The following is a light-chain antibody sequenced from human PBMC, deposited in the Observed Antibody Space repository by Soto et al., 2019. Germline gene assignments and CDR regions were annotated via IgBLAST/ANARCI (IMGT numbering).Light chain of an antibody. Sequence: QSVLTQPPSVSGAPGQRVTFSCIGSSSNIGADHDVHWYQQLPGTAPKLLIYGTVNRPSGVPDRFSGSKSGASAALAITGLQAEDEADYYCQSYDSSLGFVFGTGTKLTVL. CDR2: GTV. CDR1: SSNIGADHD. CDR3: QSYDSSLGFV. V-gene: IGLV1-40*01. J-gene: IGLJ1*01.